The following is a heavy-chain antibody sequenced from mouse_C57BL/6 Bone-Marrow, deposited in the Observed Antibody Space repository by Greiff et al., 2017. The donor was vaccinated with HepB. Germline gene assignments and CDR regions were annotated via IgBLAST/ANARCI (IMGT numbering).Heavy chain of an antibody. CDR1: GYSITSDY. D-gene: IGHD1-1*01. V-gene: IGHV3-8*01. CDR3: ARFHYYYGSSWYFDV. CDR2: ISYSGST. J-gene: IGHJ1*03. Sequence: VQLQQSGPGLAKPSQTLSLTCSVTGYSITSDYWNWIRNFPGNKLEYMGYISYSGSTYYNPSLKSRISITRDTSKNQYYLQLNSVSTEDTDTYYCARFHYYYGSSWYFDVWGTGTTVTVSS.